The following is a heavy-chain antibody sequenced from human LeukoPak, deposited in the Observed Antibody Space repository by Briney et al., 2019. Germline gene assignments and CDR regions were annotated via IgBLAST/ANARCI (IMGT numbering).Heavy chain of an antibody. CDR1: GFTFSSYW. Sequence: PGGSLRLSRAASGFTFSSYWMSWVRQAPGKGLEWVANIKQDGSEKYYVDSVKGRFTISRDNAKNSLYLQMNSLRAEDTAVYNCAKSDDSSGYYYGIVYWGQGTLVTVSS. CDR3: AKSDDSSGYYYGIVY. D-gene: IGHD3-22*01. CDR2: IKQDGSEK. J-gene: IGHJ4*02. V-gene: IGHV3-7*03.